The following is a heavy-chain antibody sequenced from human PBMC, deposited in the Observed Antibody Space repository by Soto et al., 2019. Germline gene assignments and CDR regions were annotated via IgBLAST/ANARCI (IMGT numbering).Heavy chain of an antibody. CDR2: ISGSGGST. CDR1: GFTFSSYA. CDR3: AKDEVLTYYYDSSGY. Sequence: SLRLSCAASGFTFSSYAMSWVRQAPGKGLEWVSAISGSGGSTYYADSVKGRFTISRDNSKNTLYLQMNSLRAEDTAVYYCAKDEVLTYYYDSSGYWGQGTLVTVSS. J-gene: IGHJ4*02. V-gene: IGHV3-23*01. D-gene: IGHD3-22*01.